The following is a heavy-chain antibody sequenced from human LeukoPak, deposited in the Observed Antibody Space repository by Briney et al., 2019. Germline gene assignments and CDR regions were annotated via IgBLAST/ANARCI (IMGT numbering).Heavy chain of an antibody. CDR1: GYIYTSFG. CDR3: ARGEGWEVPYYFDY. V-gene: IGHV1-18*01. CDR2: ISGYSGKT. J-gene: IGHJ4*01. Sequence: ASVKVSCKASGYIYTSFGISWVRQAPGQGLEWVGWISGYSGKTQYAQKIEDRLTMTTNTSTGTAYMELRSLRSDDTAVYYCARGEGWEVPYYFDYWGQGTLITVSS. D-gene: IGHD1-26*01.